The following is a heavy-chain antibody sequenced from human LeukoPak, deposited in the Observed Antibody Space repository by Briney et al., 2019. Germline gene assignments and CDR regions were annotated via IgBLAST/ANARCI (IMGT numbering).Heavy chain of an antibody. J-gene: IGHJ5*02. CDR3: ARDSLGVVVVAATPYFNWFDP. CDR2: ISGSGGST. Sequence: GGSLRLSCAASGFTFSSYAMSWVRQAPGKGLEWVSAISGSGGSTYYADSVKGRFTISRDNSKNTLYLQMKSLRAEDTAVYYCARDSLGVVVVAATPYFNWFDPWGQGTLVTVSS. V-gene: IGHV3-23*01. D-gene: IGHD2-15*01. CDR1: GFTFSSYA.